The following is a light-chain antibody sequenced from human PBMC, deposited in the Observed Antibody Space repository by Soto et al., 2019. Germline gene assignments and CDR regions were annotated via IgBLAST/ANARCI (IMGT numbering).Light chain of an antibody. V-gene: IGLV2-23*01. CDR2: EDI. CDR1: ISDVGRYNL. J-gene: IGLJ2*01. Sequence: QSALTQPASVSGSPGQSITISCTGTISDVGRYNLVSWYQQHPDKAPKLIIYEDIERPSGVSHRFSGSTSGNTASLTISGLQTEDEAKYFCCSYAGGASVVFGGVTKLTVL. CDR3: CSYAGGASVV.